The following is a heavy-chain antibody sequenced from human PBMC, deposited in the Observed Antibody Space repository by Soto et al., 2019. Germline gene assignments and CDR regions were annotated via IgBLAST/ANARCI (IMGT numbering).Heavy chain of an antibody. J-gene: IGHJ4*01. Sequence: SETLSLTCTVSGGSISSSSYYWGWIRQPPGKGLEWIGSIYHGGTTFYNPSLKSRITISVDTSNNQFSLKLTSVTAADTAVYYCARVHVMVVAGSTFDYWGHGTLVTVSS. V-gene: IGHV4-39*07. D-gene: IGHD6-19*01. CDR2: IYHGGTT. CDR1: GGSISSSSYY. CDR3: ARVHVMVVAGSTFDY.